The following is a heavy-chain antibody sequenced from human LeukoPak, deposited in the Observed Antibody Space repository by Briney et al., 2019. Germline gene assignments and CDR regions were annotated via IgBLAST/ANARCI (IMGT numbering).Heavy chain of an antibody. V-gene: IGHV4-34*01. CDR3: ARRLWFGAYYYMDV. D-gene: IGHD3-10*01. CDR1: GGSFSGYY. J-gene: IGHJ6*03. Sequence: SETLSLTCAVYGGSFSGYYWSWIRQPPGKGLEWIGEINHSGSTNYNPSPKSRVTISVDTSKNQFSLKLSSVTAADTAVYYCARRLWFGAYYYMDVWGKGTTVTISS. CDR2: INHSGST.